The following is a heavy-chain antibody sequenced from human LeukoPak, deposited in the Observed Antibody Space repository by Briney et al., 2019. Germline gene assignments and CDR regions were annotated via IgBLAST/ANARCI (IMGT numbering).Heavy chain of an antibody. CDR1: GFTFSSYA. D-gene: IGHD3-10*01. Sequence: TGRSLRLSCAASGFTFSSYAMHWVRQAPGKGLEWVAVISYDGSNKYYADSVKGRFTISRDNSKNTLYLQMNSLRAEDTAVYYCARGYGSGSYYSPDYWGQGTLVTVSS. CDR2: ISYDGSNK. CDR3: ARGYGSGSYYSPDY. V-gene: IGHV3-30-3*01. J-gene: IGHJ4*02.